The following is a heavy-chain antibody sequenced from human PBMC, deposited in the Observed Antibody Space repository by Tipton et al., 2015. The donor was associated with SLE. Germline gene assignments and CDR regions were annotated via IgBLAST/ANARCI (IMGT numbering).Heavy chain of an antibody. V-gene: IGHV4-59*01. D-gene: IGHD4-11*01. CDR2: IYNSGST. CDR1: GGSISSYY. J-gene: IGHJ4*02. CDR3: ARWAGPTVNFDY. Sequence: TLSLTCTVSGGSISSYYWSWIRQPPGKGLEWIGYIYNSGSTNYNPYLKSRVTISVDTSKNQFSLKLSSVTAADTALYYCARWAGPTVNFDYWGQGTLVTVSS.